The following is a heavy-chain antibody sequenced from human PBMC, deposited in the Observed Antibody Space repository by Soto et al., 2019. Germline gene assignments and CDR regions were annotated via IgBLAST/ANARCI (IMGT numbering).Heavy chain of an antibody. V-gene: IGHV4-34*01. J-gene: IGHJ6*02. Sequence: SETLSLTCAVYGGSFSGYYWSWIRQPPGKGLEWIGEINHSGSTNYNPSLKSRVTISVDTSKNQFSLKLSSVTAADTAVYYCARDSYDFWSGYSPPTHYYSCGMDFWGQGPTVTVSS. CDR3: ARDSYDFWSGYSPPTHYYSCGMDF. CDR2: INHSGST. D-gene: IGHD3-3*01. CDR1: GGSFSGYY.